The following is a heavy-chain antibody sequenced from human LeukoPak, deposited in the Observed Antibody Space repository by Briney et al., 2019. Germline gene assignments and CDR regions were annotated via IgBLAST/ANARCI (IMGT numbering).Heavy chain of an antibody. CDR2: IIPTLGIA. J-gene: IGHJ4*02. Sequence: GSSVKVSCKASGGTFSSYAISWVRQAPGQGLEWMGRIIPTLGIANYAQKFQGRVTITADKSTSTAYMELSSLRAEDTAVYYCARGALTMLRGVTPPDYWGQGTLVTVSS. D-gene: IGHD3-10*01. V-gene: IGHV1-69*04. CDR3: ARGALTMLRGVTPPDY. CDR1: GGTFSSYA.